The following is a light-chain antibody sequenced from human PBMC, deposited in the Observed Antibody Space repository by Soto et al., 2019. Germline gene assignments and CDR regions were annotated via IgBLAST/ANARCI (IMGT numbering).Light chain of an antibody. CDR1: QSVGTY. Sequence: EIVLTQSPATLSLSPGERDTLSCRASQSVGTYLAWYQHNPGQAPRLLIYDASNRATGIPARFSGSGSGTDSTLTISTPEPEDFAVYYCQQRYNWPNTFGQGTKLEIK. CDR3: QQRYNWPNT. V-gene: IGKV3-11*01. J-gene: IGKJ2*01. CDR2: DAS.